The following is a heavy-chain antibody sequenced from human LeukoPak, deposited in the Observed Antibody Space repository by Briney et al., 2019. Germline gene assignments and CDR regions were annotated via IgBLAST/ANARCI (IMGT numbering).Heavy chain of an antibody. CDR1: GFTFSSYS. D-gene: IGHD2-15*01. CDR3: ARDAYRYCSGSSCCLDH. CDR2: ISSSSSYI. V-gene: IGHV3-21*01. J-gene: IGHJ4*02. Sequence: GGSLRLSCAASGFTFSSYSMNWVRQAPGKGLEWVSSISSSSSYIYYADSVKGRFTISRDNAKNSLYLQMNSLRAEDTAVYYCARDAYRYCSGSSCCLDHWGQGTLVTVSS.